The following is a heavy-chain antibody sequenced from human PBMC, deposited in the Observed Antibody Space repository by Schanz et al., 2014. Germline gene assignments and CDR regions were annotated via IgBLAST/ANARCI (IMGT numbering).Heavy chain of an antibody. CDR3: ARGGPLGFGELLDY. J-gene: IGHJ4*02. Sequence: QLQLQESGPGLVKPSETLSLTCTVSAGSISGSGYYWGWIRQPPGKGLGWIGYIYYSGSTKYNPSLKVRVTMSVDTSKSQFSLRLNSVTAADTAVYYCARGGPLGFGELLDYWGQGALVTVSS. D-gene: IGHD3-10*01. V-gene: IGHV4-61*05. CDR1: AGSISGSGYY. CDR2: IYYSGST.